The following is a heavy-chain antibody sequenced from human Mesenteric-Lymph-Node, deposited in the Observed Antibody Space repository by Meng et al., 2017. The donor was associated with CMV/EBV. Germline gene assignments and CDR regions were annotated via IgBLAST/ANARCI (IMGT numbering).Heavy chain of an antibody. CDR1: GFTFSSYA. CDR2: ISSSSSYI. J-gene: IGHJ4*02. D-gene: IGHD2-2*01. CDR3: ARGYCSSTSCYRSY. Sequence: GGSLRLSCAASGFTFSSYAMSWVRQAPGKGLEWVSSISSSSSYIYYADSVKGRFTISRDNAKNSLYLQMNSLRAEDTAVYYCARGYCSSTSCYRSYWGQGTLVTVSS. V-gene: IGHV3-21*01.